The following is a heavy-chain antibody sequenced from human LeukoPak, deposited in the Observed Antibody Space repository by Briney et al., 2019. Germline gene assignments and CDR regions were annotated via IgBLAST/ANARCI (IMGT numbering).Heavy chain of an antibody. CDR1: GMNVSNYW. D-gene: IGHD3-22*01. Sequence: TVGSLRISCAASGMNVSNYWMHSVRQAPGKGLEWVSRINSDGSRITYADSVNGRFTISRDNAKNTLYLQMNSLRVADTAVYYCASSPVITRDWGQGTLVTVSS. J-gene: IGHJ4*02. V-gene: IGHV3-74*01. CDR3: ASSPVITRD. CDR2: INSDGSRI.